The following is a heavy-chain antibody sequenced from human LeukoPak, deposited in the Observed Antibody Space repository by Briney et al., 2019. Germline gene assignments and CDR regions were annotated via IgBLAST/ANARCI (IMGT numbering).Heavy chain of an antibody. D-gene: IGHD3-10*01. J-gene: IGHJ4*02. CDR3: AKETGSGSYYEYYFDY. V-gene: IGHV3-30*18. Sequence: PGGSLRLSCVASGFTFSTYGMHWVRQAPGKGLEWVAVISYDGSNKYYADSVKGRFTISRDNSKNTLYLQMNSLRAEDTAVYYCAKETGSGSYYEYYFDYWGQGWLVTV. CDR2: ISYDGSNK. CDR1: GFTFSTYG.